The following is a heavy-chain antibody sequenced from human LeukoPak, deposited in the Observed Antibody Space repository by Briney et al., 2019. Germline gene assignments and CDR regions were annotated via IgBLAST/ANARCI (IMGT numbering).Heavy chain of an antibody. J-gene: IGHJ4*02. CDR3: ARAQHTATEAPSDY. Sequence: ASVKVSCKPSGYTFTSYYMHWVRQAPGQGLEWMGIINPRGGSTSYAQKFQGRVTMTRDTSTSTVYMELSSLRSEDMAVYSCARAQHTATEAPSDYSGQGTLVTASS. D-gene: IGHD5-18*01. CDR1: GYTFTSYY. CDR2: INPRGGST. V-gene: IGHV1-46*01.